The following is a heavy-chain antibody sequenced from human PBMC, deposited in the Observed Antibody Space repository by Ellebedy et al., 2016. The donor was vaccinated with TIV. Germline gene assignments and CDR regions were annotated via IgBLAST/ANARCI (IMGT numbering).Heavy chain of an antibody. Sequence: GGSLRLSCAASGFTFSGYWMHWVRQAPGKGLVWVSRINSDGSPTRYADSVQGRFAISRDNAKNTLYLQMNSVRAEDTAVYYCAREVLPSSKGGPFDIWGQGTMVTVSA. V-gene: IGHV3-74*01. CDR1: GFTFSGYW. J-gene: IGHJ3*02. CDR3: AREVLPSSKGGPFDI. CDR2: INSDGSPT. D-gene: IGHD2-2*01.